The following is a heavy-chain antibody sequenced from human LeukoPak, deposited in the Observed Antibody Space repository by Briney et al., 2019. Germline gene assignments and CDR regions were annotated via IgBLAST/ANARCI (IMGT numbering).Heavy chain of an antibody. Sequence: GGSLRLSCAASGFTFDDYGMSWVRQAPGKGLEWVSGINWNGGSTGYADSVKGRFTISRDNAKNSLYLQMNSLGAEDTAVYYCASETKRGYSYGSPTDAFDIWGQGTMVTVSS. CDR2: INWNGGST. V-gene: IGHV3-20*04. CDR1: GFTFDDYG. J-gene: IGHJ3*02. D-gene: IGHD5-18*01. CDR3: ASETKRGYSYGSPTDAFDI.